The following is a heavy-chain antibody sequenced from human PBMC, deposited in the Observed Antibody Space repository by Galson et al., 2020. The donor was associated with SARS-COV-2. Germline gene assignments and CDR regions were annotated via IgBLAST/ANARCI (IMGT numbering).Heavy chain of an antibody. CDR1: GFTFSSYA. J-gene: IGHJ4*02. CDR3: ASVYSGSYYGPFDY. CDR2: ISYDGSNK. D-gene: IGHD1-26*01. Sequence: QLGESLKISCAASGFTFSSYAMHWVRQAPGKGLEWVAVISYDGSNKYYADSVKGRFTISRDNSKNTLYLQMNSLRAEDTAVYYCASVYSGSYYGPFDYWGQGTLVTVSS. V-gene: IGHV3-30*04.